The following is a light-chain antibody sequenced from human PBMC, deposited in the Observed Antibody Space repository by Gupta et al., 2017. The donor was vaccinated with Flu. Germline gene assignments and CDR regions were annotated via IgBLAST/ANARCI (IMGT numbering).Light chain of an antibody. J-gene: IGKJ2*02. CDR2: EVS. CDR1: QSLVYSDGNTY. Sequence: ISCRSSQSLVYSDGNTYLNWYQQRPGQSPRRLIYEVSNRDSGVTDRFSGSGSDTDFTLKISRVEAEDVGVYYCMNSTHPWTFGQGTKLEIK. CDR3: MNSTHPWT. V-gene: IGKV2-30*01.